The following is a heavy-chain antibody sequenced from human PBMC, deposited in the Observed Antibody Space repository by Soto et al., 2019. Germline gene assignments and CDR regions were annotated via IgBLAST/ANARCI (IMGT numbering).Heavy chain of an antibody. Sequence: GGSLRLSCAASGFTFSNFWMHWVRQAPGKGLVWVSRIYSDGSGPMYADSVKGRFTISRDNAKSTLYLQMNSLRAEDTAVYYCARRGALTSYYYGYYFDYWGQGTLVTV. CDR3: ARRGALTSYYYGYYFDY. D-gene: IGHD3-9*01. CDR2: IYSDGSGP. CDR1: GFTFSNFW. J-gene: IGHJ4*02. V-gene: IGHV3-74*03.